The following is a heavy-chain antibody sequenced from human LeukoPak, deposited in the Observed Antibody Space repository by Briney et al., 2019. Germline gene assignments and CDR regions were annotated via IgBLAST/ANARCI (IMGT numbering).Heavy chain of an antibody. D-gene: IGHD2-2*01. J-gene: IGHJ4*02. CDR2: ISWNSGSI. CDR1: GFTFDDYA. Sequence: GGSLRLSCAASGFTFDDYAMHWVRQAPGKGLEWVSGISWNSGSIDYADSVKGRFTISRDNAKNSLYLQMNSLRAEDTAVYYCARDQWGYQLLLNWGQGTLVTVSS. CDR3: ARDQWGYQLLLN. V-gene: IGHV3-9*01.